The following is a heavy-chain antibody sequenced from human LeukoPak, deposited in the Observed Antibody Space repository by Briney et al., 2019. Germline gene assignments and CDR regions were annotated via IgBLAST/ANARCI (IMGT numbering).Heavy chain of an antibody. D-gene: IGHD3-22*01. J-gene: IGHJ4*02. CDR1: GYTFTSYG. CDR2: ISAYNGNT. V-gene: IGHV1-18*01. Sequence: ASVKVSCKASGYTFTSYGISWVRQAPGQGLEWMGWISAYNGNTNYARKLQGRVTTTTDTSTSTAYVELRSLRSDDTAVYYCARDPFDSSGYKPDYWGQGTLVTASS. CDR3: ARDPFDSSGYKPDY.